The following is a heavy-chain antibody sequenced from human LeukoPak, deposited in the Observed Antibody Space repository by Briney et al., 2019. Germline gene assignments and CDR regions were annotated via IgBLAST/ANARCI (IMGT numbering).Heavy chain of an antibody. J-gene: IGHJ4*02. Sequence: SETLSLTCTVSGGSISSSSDYWGWIRQPPGKGLEYIGSIYYSGTTYYNPSLKSQVSMSVDMSKNQFSLKLSSVTAADTAVYYCARHYYDSSGYRRDYYFDYWGQGTLVTVSS. D-gene: IGHD3-22*01. CDR2: IYYSGTT. V-gene: IGHV4-39*01. CDR1: GGSISSSSDY. CDR3: ARHYYDSSGYRRDYYFDY.